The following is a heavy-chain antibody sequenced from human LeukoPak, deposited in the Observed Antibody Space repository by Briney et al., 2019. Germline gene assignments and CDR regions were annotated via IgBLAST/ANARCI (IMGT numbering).Heavy chain of an antibody. CDR1: GFTFSSYA. D-gene: IGHD4-17*01. Sequence: HPGGSLRLSCAASGFTFSSYAMHWVRQAPGKGLEYVSAISSNGGSTYYANSVKGRFTISRDNSKNTLYLQMGSLRAEDMAVYYCARAGRTTVTHGNAFDIWGQGTMVTVSS. CDR3: ARAGRTTVTHGNAFDI. J-gene: IGHJ3*02. CDR2: ISSNGGST. V-gene: IGHV3-64*01.